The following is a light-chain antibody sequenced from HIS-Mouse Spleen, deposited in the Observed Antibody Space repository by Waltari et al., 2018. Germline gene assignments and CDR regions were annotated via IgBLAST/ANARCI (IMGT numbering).Light chain of an antibody. J-gene: IGLJ3*02. Sequence: QSALTQPASVSGSPGQSITISCTGTSSDVGSYNLVSWYQQHPGKVPKLMLYEGSKRPSGVSNRFAGSKSGNTASLTISGLQAEDEADYYCCSYAGSSTLVFGGGTKLTVL. CDR2: EGS. CDR1: SSDVGSYNL. V-gene: IGLV2-23*01. CDR3: CSYAGSSTLV.